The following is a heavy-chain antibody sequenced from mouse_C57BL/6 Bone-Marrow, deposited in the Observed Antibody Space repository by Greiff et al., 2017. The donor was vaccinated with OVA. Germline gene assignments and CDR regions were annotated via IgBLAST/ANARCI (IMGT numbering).Heavy chain of an antibody. Sequence: QVQLQQPGAELVKPGASVKLSCKASGYTFTSYWMQWVKQRPGQGLEWIGEIDPSDSYTNYNQKFKGKATLTVDTSSSTAYMQLSSLTSEDSAVYYSANYYDDGGYAIDYWGQGTSVTVSS. J-gene: IGHJ4*01. CDR2: IDPSDSYT. CDR3: ANYYDDGGYAIDY. V-gene: IGHV1-50*01. D-gene: IGHD2-4*01. CDR1: GYTFTSYW.